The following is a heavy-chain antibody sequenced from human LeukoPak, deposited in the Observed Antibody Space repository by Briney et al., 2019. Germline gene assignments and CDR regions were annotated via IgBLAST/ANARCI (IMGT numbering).Heavy chain of an antibody. D-gene: IGHD5-12*01. Sequence: GGSLRLSCAASGFTFDNYAMHWVRQAPGKGLEWVSLISGDAGNTYYADSVKGRFTISRDNSKNSLYLQINSLRSEATAFYYCAKGRQWLIPPSGRGALVSVSS. CDR1: GFTFDNYA. CDR3: AKGRQWLIPP. CDR2: ISGDAGNT. J-gene: IGHJ5*02. V-gene: IGHV3-43*02.